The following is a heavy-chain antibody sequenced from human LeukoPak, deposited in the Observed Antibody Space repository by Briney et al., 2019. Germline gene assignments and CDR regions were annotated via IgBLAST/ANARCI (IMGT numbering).Heavy chain of an antibody. D-gene: IGHD1-7*01. CDR1: GFTFSTFA. CDR3: VRDRNYFEALQRSY. Sequence: GGSLRLSCAASGFTFSTFAMSWVRQDPGRGLEWVSSITGAGSTTYYPESVKGRFTISRDNSKNTLYLQMNSLRVEDTVVYFCVRDRNYFEALQRSYWGQGTLVTVSS. V-gene: IGHV3-23*01. J-gene: IGHJ4*02. CDR2: ITGAGSTT.